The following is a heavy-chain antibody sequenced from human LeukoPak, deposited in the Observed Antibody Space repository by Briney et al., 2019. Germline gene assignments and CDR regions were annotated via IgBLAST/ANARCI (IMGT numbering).Heavy chain of an antibody. Sequence: GESLKISCKGSGYSFTSYWIGWVRQMPGKGLEWMGIIYPGDPDTRYSPSFQGQVTISADKSISTAYLQWSSLKASDTAMYYCASSYDSSGYYSFYVYWGQGTLVTVSS. J-gene: IGHJ4*02. D-gene: IGHD3-22*01. CDR3: ASSYDSSGYYSFYVY. V-gene: IGHV5-51*01. CDR2: IYPGDPDT. CDR1: GYSFTSYW.